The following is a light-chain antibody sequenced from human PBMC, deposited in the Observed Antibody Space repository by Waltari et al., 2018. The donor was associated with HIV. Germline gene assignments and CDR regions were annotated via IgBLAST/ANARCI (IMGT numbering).Light chain of an antibody. Sequence: SALTQPASVSGSPGQSITLSCTGTRSDVGGSTYLSWYQPHPGKAPKLMIYDVSNRPSGVSNRFSGSKSGNTASLTISGLQAEDEADHYCSSYTSSSTRVFGT. CDR2: DVS. V-gene: IGLV2-14*01. CDR1: RSDVGGSTY. CDR3: SSYTSSSTRV. J-gene: IGLJ1*01.